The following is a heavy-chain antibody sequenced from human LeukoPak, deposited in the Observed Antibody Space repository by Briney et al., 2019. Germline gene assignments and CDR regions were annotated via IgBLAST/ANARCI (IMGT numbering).Heavy chain of an antibody. CDR2: INPNSGGT. D-gene: IGHD6-13*01. V-gene: IGHV1-2*02. J-gene: IGHJ3*02. CDR1: GYTFTGYY. Sequence: ASVKVSCKASGYTFTGYYMHWVRPAPGQGLEWMGWINPNSGGTNYAQKFQGRVTMTRDTSISTAYMELSRLRSDDTAVYYCARDSSSYYDAFDIWGQGTMVTVSS. CDR3: ARDSSSYYDAFDI.